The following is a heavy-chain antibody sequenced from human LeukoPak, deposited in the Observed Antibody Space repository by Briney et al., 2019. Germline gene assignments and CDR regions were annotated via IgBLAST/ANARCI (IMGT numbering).Heavy chain of an antibody. CDR1: GFMFSDYA. Sequence: GVSLRLSRAASGFMFSDYAMSWVRQAPGKGLEWVSSIGGRGVSIYSADSVKGRFTISRDNSKDVLYLQMTSLRADDTAVYYCAKGGLTTPLHYWGQGTLVTVSS. J-gene: IGHJ4*02. V-gene: IGHV3-23*01. D-gene: IGHD1-14*01. CDR2: IGGRGVSI. CDR3: AKGGLTTPLHY.